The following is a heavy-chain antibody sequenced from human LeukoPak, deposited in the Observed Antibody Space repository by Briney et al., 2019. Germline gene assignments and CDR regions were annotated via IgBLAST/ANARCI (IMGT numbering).Heavy chain of an antibody. J-gene: IGHJ6*03. CDR1: GYTFTSYD. D-gene: IGHD6-6*01. Sequence: GASVKVSCKASGYTFTSYDINWVRQAPGQGLEWMGWMNPNSGNTGYAQKFQGRVTMTRNTSISTAYMELSSLRSEDTAVYYCARGPLYSSSSPHYYYYMDVWGKGTTVTVSS. V-gene: IGHV1-8*01. CDR3: ARGPLYSSSSPHYYYYMDV. CDR2: MNPNSGNT.